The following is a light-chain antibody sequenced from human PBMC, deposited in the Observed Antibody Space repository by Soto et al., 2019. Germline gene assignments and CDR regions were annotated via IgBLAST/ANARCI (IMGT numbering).Light chain of an antibody. CDR2: EVR. CDR1: SSDVGGYNY. CDR3: MSRTSTVTFV. V-gene: IGLV2-14*01. J-gene: IGLJ1*01. Sequence: QSVLTQPASVSGSPGQSITIYCTGTSSDVGGYNYVSWYQQHPGKVPKLIIYEVRNRPSVVSPSFSGSKSGNMASLTISGLLAEDEADYYCMSRTSTVTFVFGTGTKVTVL.